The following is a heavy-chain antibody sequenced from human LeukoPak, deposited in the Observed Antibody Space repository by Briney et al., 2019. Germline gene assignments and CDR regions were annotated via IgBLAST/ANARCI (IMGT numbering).Heavy chain of an antibody. Sequence: SEALSLTCSVSGGSMRSFYWSWIRQPAGKGLEWIGRIYPSGNTNYNPSLKSRVTMSTDTSKTQFSLKLSSVTAADTAVYYCARDDFWSGYDYWAREPWSPSPQ. J-gene: IGHJ4*02. CDR3: ARDDFWSGYDY. V-gene: IGHV4-4*07. D-gene: IGHD3-3*01. CDR2: IYPSGNT. CDR1: GGSMRSFY.